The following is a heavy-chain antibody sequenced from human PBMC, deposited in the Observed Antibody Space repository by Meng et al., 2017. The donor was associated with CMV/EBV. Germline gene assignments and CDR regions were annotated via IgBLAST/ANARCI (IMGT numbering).Heavy chain of an antibody. CDR3: ARELGSYDAFDI. Sequence: ASVKVSCKASGYTFTGYYMHWVRQAPGQGLEWMGWINPNSGGTNYAQKFQGRVTMTRDTSISTAYMELSRLRSDDTAVYHCARELGSYDAFDIWGQGTMVTVSS. CDR1: GYTFTGYY. CDR2: INPNSGGT. D-gene: IGHD3-10*01. J-gene: IGHJ3*02. V-gene: IGHV1-2*02.